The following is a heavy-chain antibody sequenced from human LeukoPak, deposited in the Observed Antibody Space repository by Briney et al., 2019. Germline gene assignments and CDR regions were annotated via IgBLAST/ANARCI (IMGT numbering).Heavy chain of an antibody. CDR3: AKDGNYDSSGYSFYFDY. D-gene: IGHD3-22*01. CDR1: GFTFSSYA. CDR2: ISGSGGFT. Sequence: GGSLRLSCAASGFTFSSYAMSWVRQAPGKGLEWVSSISGSGGFTYYADSVRGRFTISRDNSKNTLYLQMSSLRVEDTAVYYCAKDGNYDSSGYSFYFDYWGQGTPVTVSS. J-gene: IGHJ4*02. V-gene: IGHV3-23*01.